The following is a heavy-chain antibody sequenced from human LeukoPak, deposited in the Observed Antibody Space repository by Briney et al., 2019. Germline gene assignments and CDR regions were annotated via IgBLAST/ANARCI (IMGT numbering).Heavy chain of an antibody. CDR2: IYHSGST. CDR1: GYSISSGYY. D-gene: IGHD2-2*01. J-gene: IGHJ4*02. CDR3: ARQARYCAGTTCYILDY. V-gene: IGHV4-38-2*01. Sequence: SETLSLTCAVSGYSISSGYYWGWIRQPPGKGLEWIGIIYHSGSTYYNPSPKSRVTMSVDTSKNQFSLKLSSVTAADTAVYYCARQARYCAGTTCYILDYWGQGTLVTVSS.